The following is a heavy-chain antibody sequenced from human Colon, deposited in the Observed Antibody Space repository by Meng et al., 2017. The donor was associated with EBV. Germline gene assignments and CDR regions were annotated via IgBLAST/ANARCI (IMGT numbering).Heavy chain of an antibody. CDR2: IYHNGQT. CDR3: ARDGGVTHIP. J-gene: IGHJ5*02. Sequence: VLVQESGAGLVKPSGTLSLTCAVSGTSISTSNWWSWIRQSPGEGLEWIGAIYHNGQTNYNPSLKSRVSMSVDESKNEFSLNLKSVTAADTAVYYCARDGGVTHIPWGQGVLVTVSS. V-gene: IGHV4-4*02. CDR1: GTSISTSNW. D-gene: IGHD2-8*02.